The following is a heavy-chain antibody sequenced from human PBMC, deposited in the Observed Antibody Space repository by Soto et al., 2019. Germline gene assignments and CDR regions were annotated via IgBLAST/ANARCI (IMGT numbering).Heavy chain of an antibody. J-gene: IGHJ6*02. CDR2: IYSGGST. CDR3: ARERIAAAGTAYYYYGMDV. Sequence: HPGGSLRLSCAASGFTVSSNYMSWVRQAPGKGLEWVSVIYSGGSTYYADSVKGRFTISRDNSKNTLYLQMNSLRAEDTAVYYCARERIAAAGTAYYYYGMDVWGQGTTVTVSS. V-gene: IGHV3-53*01. D-gene: IGHD6-13*01. CDR1: GFTVSSNY.